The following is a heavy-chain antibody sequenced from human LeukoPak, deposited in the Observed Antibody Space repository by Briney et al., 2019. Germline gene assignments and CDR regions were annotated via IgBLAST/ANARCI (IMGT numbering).Heavy chain of an antibody. CDR3: VKDRSIAAPNNDFFDS. Sequence: TGGSLRLSCAASGFTFGSPWMHWVRQAPGKGLVLVSRINSDGSATAYADSVKGRFTISRDNSKNTLYLQMSSLRADDTSVYYCVKDRSIAAPNNDFFDSWGQGALVTVSS. CDR2: INSDGSAT. V-gene: IGHV3-74*01. CDR1: GFTFGSPW. J-gene: IGHJ4*02. D-gene: IGHD6-6*01.